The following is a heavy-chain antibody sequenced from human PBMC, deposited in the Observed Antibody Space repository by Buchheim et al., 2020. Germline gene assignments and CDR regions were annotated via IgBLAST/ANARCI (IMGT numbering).Heavy chain of an antibody. CDR3: ARGAYCSGGSCYSYNWFDP. CDR2: IYYSGNT. Sequence: QVQLQESGPGLVKPSQTLSLTCAVSGGSISSGGYTWSWIRQPPGKGLEWIGYIYYSGNTYYNPSLKSRVTISVDTSTNQFSLKLSSVTAADTAVYYCARGAYCSGGSCYSYNWFDPWGQGIL. V-gene: IGHV4-30-4*07. J-gene: IGHJ5*02. CDR1: GGSISSGGYT. D-gene: IGHD2-15*01.